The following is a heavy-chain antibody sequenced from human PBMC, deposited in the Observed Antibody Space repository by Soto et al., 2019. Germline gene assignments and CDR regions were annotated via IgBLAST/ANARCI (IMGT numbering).Heavy chain of an antibody. Sequence: EEQVVESGGGLVQPGGSLRLSCAASGFIFTGHWMHWFRQGPGKGLDWVSGINNDGGATFYADSVKGRFTISRDNSNNMVYLQMNSLGAEDSAVYYCGTVFDLWGHGTQVTVSS. CDR2: INNDGGAT. J-gene: IGHJ5*02. V-gene: IGHV3-74*01. CDR1: GFIFTGHW. D-gene: IGHD4-4*01. CDR3: GTVFDL.